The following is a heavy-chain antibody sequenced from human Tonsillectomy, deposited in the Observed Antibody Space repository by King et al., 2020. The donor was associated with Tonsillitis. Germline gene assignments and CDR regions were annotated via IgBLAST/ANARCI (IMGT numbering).Heavy chain of an antibody. CDR3: AKGGEKLRFLEWLTTHFDY. V-gene: IGHV3-23*04. Sequence: VQLVESGGGLVQPGGSLRLSCAASGFTFSSYAMSWVRQAPGKGLEWVSAISGSGGSTYYADSVKGRFTISRDNSKNTLYLQMNSLRAEDTAVYYCAKGGEKLRFLEWLTTHFDYWGQGTLVTVSS. J-gene: IGHJ4*02. CDR1: GFTFSSYA. D-gene: IGHD3-3*01. CDR2: ISGSGGST.